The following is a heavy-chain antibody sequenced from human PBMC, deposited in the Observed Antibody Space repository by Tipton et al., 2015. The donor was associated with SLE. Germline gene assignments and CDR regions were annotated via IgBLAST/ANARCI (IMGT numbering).Heavy chain of an antibody. CDR1: GGSISTYY. CDR2: IYSSGTT. CDR3: ARMGPGLWLLQLGELSSYYFDY. D-gene: IGHD3-16*02. Sequence: TLSLTCTVSGGSISTYYWRWSRQPPGKALEWIGYIYSSGTTTYNPSLKSRVTISIDTSANQFSLKLSSVTAADTAVYYCARMGPGLWLLQLGELSSYYFDYWGQGTLVTVSS. V-gene: IGHV4-4*08. J-gene: IGHJ4*02.